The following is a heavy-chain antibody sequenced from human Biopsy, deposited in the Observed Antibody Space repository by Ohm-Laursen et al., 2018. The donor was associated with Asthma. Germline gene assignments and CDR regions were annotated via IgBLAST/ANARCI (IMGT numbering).Heavy chain of an antibody. CDR1: GFTFSSYA. D-gene: IGHD2-8*01. J-gene: IGHJ4*02. CDR3: AKVHRVYAMVGYFDY. Sequence: SLRLSCSASGFTFSSYAMSWVRQAPGKGLEWVSAISGSGGSTYYADSVKGRFTISRDNSRNTLYLQMNSLRAEDTAVYYCAKVHRVYAMVGYFDYWGQGTLVTVSS. CDR2: ISGSGGST. V-gene: IGHV3-23*01.